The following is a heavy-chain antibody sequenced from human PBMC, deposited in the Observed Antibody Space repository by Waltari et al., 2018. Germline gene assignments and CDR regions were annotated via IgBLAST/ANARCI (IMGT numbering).Heavy chain of an antibody. V-gene: IGHV4-38-2*01. D-gene: IGHD3-9*01. CDR2: IYHSGST. CDR1: GYSISSGYY. CDR3: ARADYDILTGYYTQGDFDY. Sequence: QVQLQESGPGLVKPSETLSLTCAVSGYSISSGYYWGWIRQPRGKGLEWIGSIYHSGSTYYNPSLKSRVTISVDTSKNQFSLKLSSVTAADTAVYYCARADYDILTGYYTQGDFDYWGQGTLVTVSS. J-gene: IGHJ4*02.